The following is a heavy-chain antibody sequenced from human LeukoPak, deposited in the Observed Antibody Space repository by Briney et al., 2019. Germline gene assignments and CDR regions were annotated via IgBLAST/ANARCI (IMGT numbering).Heavy chain of an antibody. V-gene: IGHV4-61*02. J-gene: IGHJ3*02. CDR1: GGSISSGSYY. Sequence: PSETLSLTCTVSGGSISSGSYYWSWIRQPAGKGLEWIGRIYTSGSTNYNPSLKSRVTISVDTSKNQFSLKLSSVTAADTAVHYCARVRPGHDAFDIWGQGTMVTVSS. CDR3: ARVRPGHDAFDI. CDR2: IYTSGST. D-gene: IGHD3-10*01.